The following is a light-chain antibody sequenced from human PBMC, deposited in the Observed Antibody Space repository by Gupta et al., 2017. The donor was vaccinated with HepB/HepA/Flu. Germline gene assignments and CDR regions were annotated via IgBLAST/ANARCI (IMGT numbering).Light chain of an antibody. Sequence: QSVLTQPPSTSGTPGQRVTISCSGSSSIIGTNTVTWYQQVPGTAPKLLIYSDNQRPSGVPGRVSGSKSGTSASLAINGLQSEDEADYYCAAWDVRYVVFGGGTKLTVL. CDR3: AAWDVRYVV. CDR2: SDN. J-gene: IGLJ2*01. CDR1: SSIIGTNT. V-gene: IGLV1-44*01.